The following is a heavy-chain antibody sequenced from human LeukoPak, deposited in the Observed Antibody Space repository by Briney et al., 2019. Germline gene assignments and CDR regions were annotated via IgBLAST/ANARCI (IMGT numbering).Heavy chain of an antibody. CDR1: GGTFSDYT. D-gene: IGHD6-13*01. CDR2: LMPLFKSA. Sequence: SVKVSCKVSGGTFSDYTITWLRQAPGEGLEWVGGLMPLFKSAKYAQKFQGRVTLTADEATSTGYMELSSLTSEDTAIYYCARGFHLQQLVHRDWGQGTLVTVSS. CDR3: ARGFHLQQLVHRD. J-gene: IGHJ4*02. V-gene: IGHV1-69*13.